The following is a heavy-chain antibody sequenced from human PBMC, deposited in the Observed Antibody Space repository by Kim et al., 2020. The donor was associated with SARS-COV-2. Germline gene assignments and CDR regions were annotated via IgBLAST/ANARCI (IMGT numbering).Heavy chain of an antibody. V-gene: IGHV5-51*01. Sequence: YSPSFQGQVTISADKSISTAYLQWSSLKASDTAMYYCARPHYGDTGAFDIWGQGTMVTVSS. CDR3: ARPHYGDTGAFDI. D-gene: IGHD4-17*01. J-gene: IGHJ3*02.